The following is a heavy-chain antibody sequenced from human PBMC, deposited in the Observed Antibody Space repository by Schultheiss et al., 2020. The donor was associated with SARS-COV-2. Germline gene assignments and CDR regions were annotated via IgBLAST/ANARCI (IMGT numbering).Heavy chain of an antibody. CDR1: GFTFSSYS. V-gene: IGHV3-20*04. Sequence: GGSLRLSCAASGFTFSSYSMSWVRQAPGKGLEWVSGINWNGGSTGYADSVKGRFTISRDNSKNTLYLQMNSLRAEDTAVYYCAKDRGYCSSTSCGDAFDIWGQGTMVTVSS. J-gene: IGHJ3*02. CDR3: AKDRGYCSSTSCGDAFDI. D-gene: IGHD2-2*01. CDR2: INWNGGST.